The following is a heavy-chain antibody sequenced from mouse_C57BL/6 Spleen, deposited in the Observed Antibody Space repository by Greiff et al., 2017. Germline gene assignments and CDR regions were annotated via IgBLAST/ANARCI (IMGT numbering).Heavy chain of an antibody. D-gene: IGHD2-3*01. Sequence: QVQLQQSGAELVRPGASVTLSCKASGYTFTDYEMHWVKQTPVHGLEWIGAIDPETGGTAYNQKFKGKAILTADKSSSTAYMELRSLTSEDSAVYYCTRGYDGLYFDYWGQGTTLTVSS. V-gene: IGHV1-15*01. J-gene: IGHJ2*01. CDR2: IDPETGGT. CDR1: GYTFTDYE. CDR3: TRGYDGLYFDY.